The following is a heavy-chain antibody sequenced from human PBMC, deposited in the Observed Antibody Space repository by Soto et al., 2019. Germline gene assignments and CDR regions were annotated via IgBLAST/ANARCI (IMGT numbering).Heavy chain of an antibody. D-gene: IGHD3-3*01. CDR1: GGSISSYY. CDR2: IYYSGST. V-gene: IGHV4-59*01. J-gene: IGHJ4*02. CDR3: ARESYYDFWSGYNDY. Sequence: PSETLSLTCTVSGGSISSYYWSWIRQPPGKGLEWIGYIYYSGSTNYNPSLKSRVTISVDTSKNQFSLKLSSVTAADTAVYYCARESYYDFWSGYNDYWGQGTLVTVFS.